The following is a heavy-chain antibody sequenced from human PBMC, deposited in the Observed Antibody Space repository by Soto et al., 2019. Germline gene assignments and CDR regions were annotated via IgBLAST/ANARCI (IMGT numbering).Heavy chain of an antibody. J-gene: IGHJ6*03. CDR2: IWYDGSNK. D-gene: IGHD3-10*01. CDR3: ARVTLGGGSGTTDYYYYMDV. CDR1: GFTFSSYG. V-gene: IGHV3-33*01. Sequence: GGSLRLSCAASGFTFSSYGMHWVRQAPGKGLEWVAVIWYDGSNKYYADSVKGRFTISRDNSKNTLYLQMNSLRAEDTAVYYCARVTLGGGSGTTDYYYYMDVWGKGTTVTVSS.